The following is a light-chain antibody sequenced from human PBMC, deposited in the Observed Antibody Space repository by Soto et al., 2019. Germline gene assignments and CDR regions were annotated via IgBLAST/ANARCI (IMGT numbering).Light chain of an antibody. V-gene: IGKV3-11*01. Sequence: EIVLPQSPDTLSLSPGERATLSCRASQTVSTYLAWYQQKPGQAPRLLIYDASSRATGIPARFSGSGSGTAFTLTISSLEPEDFALYYCQQRSNWRQTFGQGTKLEIK. CDR3: QQRSNWRQT. CDR2: DAS. CDR1: QTVSTY. J-gene: IGKJ2*01.